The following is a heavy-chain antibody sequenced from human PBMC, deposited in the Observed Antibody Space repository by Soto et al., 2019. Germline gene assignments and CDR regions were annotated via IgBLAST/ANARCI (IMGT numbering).Heavy chain of an antibody. Sequence: KFQGRVTITRDTSASTAYMELSSLRSEDTAVYYCARDGYGDYVGAFDLWGQGTMVTVSS. V-gene: IGHV1-3*01. D-gene: IGHD4-17*01. J-gene: IGHJ3*01. CDR3: ARDGYGDYVGAFDL.